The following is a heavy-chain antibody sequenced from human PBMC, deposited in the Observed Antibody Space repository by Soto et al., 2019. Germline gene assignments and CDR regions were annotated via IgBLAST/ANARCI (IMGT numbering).Heavy chain of an antibody. CDR3: AKEQVERRFRLDS. CDR2: INAGNGNT. V-gene: IGHV1-3*01. CDR1: GYTFTSYA. D-gene: IGHD1-1*01. J-gene: IGHJ4*02. Sequence: ASVKVSCKASGYTFTSYAMHWVRQAPGQRLEWMGWINAGNGNTKYSQKFQGRVTITRDTSTSTAYMELSSLRAEDTAVYYCAKEQVERRFRLDSWGQGTPVTV.